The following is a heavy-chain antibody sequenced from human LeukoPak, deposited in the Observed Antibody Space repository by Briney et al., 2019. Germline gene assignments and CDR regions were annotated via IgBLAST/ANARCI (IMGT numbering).Heavy chain of an antibody. D-gene: IGHD3-9*01. CDR2: INPNSGGT. CDR3: AKKEGYFDWRNYCYGMDV. CDR1: GYTFTGYY. J-gene: IGHJ6*02. V-gene: IGHV1-2*02. Sequence: ASVKVSCKASGYTFTGYYMHWVRQAPGQGLEWMGWINPNSGGTNYAQKFQGRVTMTRDTSISTAYMELSRLRSDDTAVYYCAKKEGYFDWRNYCYGMDVWGQGTTVTVSS.